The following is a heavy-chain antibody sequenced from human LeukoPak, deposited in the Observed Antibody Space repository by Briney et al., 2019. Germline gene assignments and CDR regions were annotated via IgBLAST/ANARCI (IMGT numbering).Heavy chain of an antibody. V-gene: IGHV4-39*01. CDR3: ARRIGYSSGWYTQSGSYNWFDP. CDR1: GGSISSALYH. D-gene: IGHD6-19*01. J-gene: IGHJ5*02. Sequence: SETLSLTCTVSGGSISSALYHWGWIRQPPGKNLEWLGSVYYTGSTHNNPSLKSRVTISVDTSKNQFSLNLSSVTAADTAVYYCARRIGYSSGWYTQSGSYNWFDPWGQGTLVTVSS. CDR2: VYYTGST.